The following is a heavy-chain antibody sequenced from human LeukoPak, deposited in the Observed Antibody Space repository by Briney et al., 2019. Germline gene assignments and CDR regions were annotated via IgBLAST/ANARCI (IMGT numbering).Heavy chain of an antibody. D-gene: IGHD1-7*01. V-gene: IGHV4-39*01. J-gene: IGHJ4*02. Sequence: PSETLSLTCTVSGGSSSNKNYYWAWIRQTPGKGLEWIGSIYYSGTTYYNPFLQSRVTISVDTSKSQFSLKLNSVTAADTAVYYCARHGQTAELYYFDYWGQGTLVTVSS. CDR3: ARHGQTAELYYFDY. CDR1: GGSSSNKNYY. CDR2: IYYSGTT.